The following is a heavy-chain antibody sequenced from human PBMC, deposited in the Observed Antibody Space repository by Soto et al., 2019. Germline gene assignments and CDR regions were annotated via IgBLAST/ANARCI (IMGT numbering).Heavy chain of an antibody. Sequence: QVQLQESGPGLVKPSQTLSLTCTVSGGSISSGGYYWSWIRQHPGKGLEWIGYIYYTGSTYYNPSLKSRITISVDTSKNQFSLKLSSVTAADTAVYYCATLYMVRGVRTFDYWGQGTLVTVSS. CDR1: GGSISSGGYY. CDR2: IYYTGST. CDR3: ATLYMVRGVRTFDY. J-gene: IGHJ4*02. D-gene: IGHD3-10*01. V-gene: IGHV4-31*03.